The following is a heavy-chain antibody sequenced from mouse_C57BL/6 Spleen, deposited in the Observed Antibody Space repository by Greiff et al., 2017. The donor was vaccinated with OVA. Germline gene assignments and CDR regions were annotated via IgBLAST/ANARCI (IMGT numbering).Heavy chain of an antibody. CDR1: GYTFTDYE. CDR3: TREGTTVVATNFDV. D-gene: IGHD1-1*01. J-gene: IGHJ1*03. V-gene: IGHV1-15*01. Sequence: QVQLQQSGAELVRPGASVTLSCKASGYTFTDYEMHWVKQTPVHGLEWIGALDPENGGTAYNQKFKGKAILTADKSSSTAYMELRILTSEDSAVYYCTREGTTVVATNFDVWGTGTTVTVSS. CDR2: LDPENGGT.